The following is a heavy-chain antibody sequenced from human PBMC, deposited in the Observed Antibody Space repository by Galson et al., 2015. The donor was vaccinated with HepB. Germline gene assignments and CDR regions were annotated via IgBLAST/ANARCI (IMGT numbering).Heavy chain of an antibody. V-gene: IGHV5-51*01. CDR3: ARRAAHYDFWSGTGNGYNWFDP. J-gene: IGHJ5*02. CDR1: GYSFTSYW. D-gene: IGHD3-3*01. Sequence: QSGAEVKKPGESLKISCKGSGYSFTSYWIGWVRQMPGKGLEWMGIIYPGDSDTRYSPSFQGQVTISADKSISTAYLQWSSLKASDTAMYYCARRAAHYDFWSGTGNGYNWFDPWGQGTLVTVSS. CDR2: IYPGDSDT.